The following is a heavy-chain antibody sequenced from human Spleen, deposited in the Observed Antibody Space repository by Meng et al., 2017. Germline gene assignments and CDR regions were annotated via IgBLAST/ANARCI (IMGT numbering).Heavy chain of an antibody. CDR2: INHSGST. CDR1: GGSFSDYY. CDR3: ARGPTTMAHDFDY. D-gene: IGHD4-11*01. Sequence: QWQLREGGAGLLKPSETLSLSCVVSGGSFSDYYWSWIRQPPGKGLEWIGEINHSGSTNYNPSLESRATISVDTSQNNLSLKLSSVTAADSAVYYCARGPTTMAHDFDYWGQGTLVTVSS. V-gene: IGHV4-34*01. J-gene: IGHJ4*02.